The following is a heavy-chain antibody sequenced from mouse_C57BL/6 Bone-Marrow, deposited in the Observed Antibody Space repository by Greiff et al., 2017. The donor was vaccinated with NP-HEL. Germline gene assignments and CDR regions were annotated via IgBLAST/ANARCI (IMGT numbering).Heavy chain of an antibody. CDR1: GFNIKDYY. CDR2: LDPEDGDT. D-gene: IGHD1-1*01. J-gene: IGHJ2*01. Sequence: VQLKESGAELVRPGASVKLSCTASGFNIKDYYMHWVKQRPEQGLEWIGRLDPEDGDTEYAPKFQGKATMTADTSSNTAYLQLSSLTSEDTAVYYCTTSPTVVATRVDYWGQGTTLTVSS. CDR3: TTSPTVVATRVDY. V-gene: IGHV14-1*01.